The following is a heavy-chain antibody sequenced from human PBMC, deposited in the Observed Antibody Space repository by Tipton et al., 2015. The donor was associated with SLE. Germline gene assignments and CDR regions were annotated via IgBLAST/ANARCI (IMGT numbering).Heavy chain of an antibody. D-gene: IGHD4-17*01. CDR3: ARGSDGEYVRYFDV. V-gene: IGHV4-4*07. CDR1: GGSISSYD. Sequence: TLSLTCTVSGGSISSYDWSWIRQPAGKGLEWIGRINSSGSTNYNSSLKSRVTMSVDTSKRQFSLNLSSVTAADTAVYYCARGSDGEYVRYFDVWGPGTLVTVSS. CDR2: INSSGST. J-gene: IGHJ2*01.